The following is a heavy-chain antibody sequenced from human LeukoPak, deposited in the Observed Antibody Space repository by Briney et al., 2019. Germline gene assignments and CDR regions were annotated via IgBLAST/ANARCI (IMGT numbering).Heavy chain of an antibody. V-gene: IGHV3-74*01. CDR1: GFTFSDYW. D-gene: IGHD5-18*01. J-gene: IGHJ4*02. CDR2: IKSDGSST. CDR3: ARESVLRGYSYGYADS. Sequence: PGGSLRLSCAASGFTFSDYWMHWVRQAPGKGLVWVSRIKSDGSSTTYADFVKGRFTISRDNAKNTLYLQLNSLRVEDTAVYYCARESVLRGYSYGYADSWGQGTLVTVSS.